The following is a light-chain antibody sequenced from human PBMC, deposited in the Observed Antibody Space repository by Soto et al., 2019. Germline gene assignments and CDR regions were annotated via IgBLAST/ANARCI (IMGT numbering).Light chain of an antibody. CDR2: AAS. J-gene: IGKJ2*03. Sequence: EIVLTQSPGTLSLSPGESATLSCRASQSVSSGFLAWYSQKPGQAPRLLIYAASSRATGVPDRISGSGSGTDFTLTISRLEPEDFAVYYCQQYGSSPAYSFGQGTKLEIK. V-gene: IGKV3-20*01. CDR3: QQYGSSPAYS. CDR1: QSVSSGF.